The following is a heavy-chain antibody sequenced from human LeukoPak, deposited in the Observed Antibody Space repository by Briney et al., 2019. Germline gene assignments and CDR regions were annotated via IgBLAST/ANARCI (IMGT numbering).Heavy chain of an antibody. J-gene: IGHJ4*02. CDR1: GYSTSSGYY. CDR3: ARVLYSSGWYFDY. V-gene: IGHV4-38-2*01. CDR2: IYHSGST. D-gene: IGHD6-19*01. Sequence: PSETLSLTCAVSGYSTSSGYYWGWIRQPPGKGLEWIGSIYHSGSTYYNPSLKSRVTISVDTSKNQFSLKLSSVTAADTAVYYCARVLYSSGWYFDYWGQGTLVTVSS.